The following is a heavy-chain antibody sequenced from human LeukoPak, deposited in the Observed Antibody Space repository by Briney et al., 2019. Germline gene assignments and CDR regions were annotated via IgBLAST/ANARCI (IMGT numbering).Heavy chain of an antibody. Sequence: GESLKISCKGSGYSFTSYWIGWVGQMPGKGLEWMGIIYPGDSDTRYSPSFQGQVTISADKPISTAYLQWSSLKASDTAMYYCARHSRALYGPDAFDIWGQGTMVTVSS. D-gene: IGHD2-2*02. J-gene: IGHJ3*02. CDR2: IYPGDSDT. V-gene: IGHV5-51*01. CDR3: ARHSRALYGPDAFDI. CDR1: GYSFTSYW.